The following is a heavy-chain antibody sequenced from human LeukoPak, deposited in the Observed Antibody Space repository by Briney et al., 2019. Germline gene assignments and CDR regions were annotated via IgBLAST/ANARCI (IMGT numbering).Heavy chain of an antibody. CDR3: ARDGPGSMATNVYS. D-gene: IGHD5-24*01. V-gene: IGHV3-21*01. CDR1: GFTFSSYS. CDR2: ISSSSSYI. J-gene: IGHJ3*02. Sequence: TGGSLRLSCAASGFTFSSYSMNWVRQAPGKGLEWVSSISSSSSYIYYADSVKGRFTISRDNAKNSLYLQMNSLRAEDTAVYYCARDGPGSMATNVYSWDQGTMVTVSS.